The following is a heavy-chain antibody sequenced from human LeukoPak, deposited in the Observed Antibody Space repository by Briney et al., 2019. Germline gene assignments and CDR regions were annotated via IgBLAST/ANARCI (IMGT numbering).Heavy chain of an antibody. V-gene: IGHV3-23*01. D-gene: IGHD6-13*01. J-gene: IGHJ4*02. CDR1: GFTFSSYA. CDR2: ISGSGDST. CDR3: AKTRPLDSSSWSHGDY. Sequence: HAGGSLRLSCAASGFTFSSYAMSWVRQAPGKGLEWVSAISGSGDSTYYGDSVKGRFTIFRDNSKNTLYLQMNSLRAEDTAVYYCAKTRPLDSSSWSHGDYWGQGTLVTVSS.